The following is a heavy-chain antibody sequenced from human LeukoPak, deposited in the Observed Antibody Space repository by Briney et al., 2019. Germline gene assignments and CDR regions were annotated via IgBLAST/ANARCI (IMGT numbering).Heavy chain of an antibody. CDR2: ISATGGTI. Sequence: GGSLRLSCAASGFTFSSNGMNWVRQAPGKGLEWVSYISATGGTIYYADSVKGRFTISRDNAKNSLYLEMNSLRAEDTAVYYCARGGKSRFDYWGQGILVTVSS. V-gene: IGHV3-48*03. D-gene: IGHD6-25*01. CDR3: ARGGKSRFDY. CDR1: GFTFSSNG. J-gene: IGHJ4*02.